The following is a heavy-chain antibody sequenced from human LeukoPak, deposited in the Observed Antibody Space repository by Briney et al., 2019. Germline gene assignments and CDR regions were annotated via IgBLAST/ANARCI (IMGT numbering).Heavy chain of an antibody. V-gene: IGHV4-39*01. Sequence: SETLSLTCTVSGGSISSSSYFWGWIRQPPGKGLEWIGSIYYSGSTYYNPSLKSRVTISVDTSKNQFSLKLSSVTAADTAVYYCARQGPPESGGWGQGTLVTVSS. CDR2: IYYSGST. D-gene: IGHD3-10*01. CDR3: ARQGPPESGG. J-gene: IGHJ4*02. CDR1: GGSISSSSYF.